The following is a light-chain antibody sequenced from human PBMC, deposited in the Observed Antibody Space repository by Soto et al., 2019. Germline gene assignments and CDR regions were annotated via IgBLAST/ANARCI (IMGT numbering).Light chain of an antibody. V-gene: IGKV2-28*01. CDR2: MGS. Sequence: DIVMTQSPLYLPVTPGEPASISCISSQSLLYINGYNYLDWYVQKPGQSLQLLVCMGSDRASGVSDRFSGSGCGTNFTLKISRVEAEYVGVYYCMQALQTPPAFGQGTKVEIK. CDR3: MQALQTPPA. CDR1: QSLLYINGYNY. J-gene: IGKJ1*01.